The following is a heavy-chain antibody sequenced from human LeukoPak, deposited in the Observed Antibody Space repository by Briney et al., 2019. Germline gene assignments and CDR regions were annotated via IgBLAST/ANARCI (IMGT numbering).Heavy chain of an antibody. CDR2: ISSSSSYI. CDR3: ARNYDSSGYPDAFDI. V-gene: IGHV3-21*01. D-gene: IGHD3-22*01. J-gene: IGHJ3*02. Sequence: PGGSLRLSCAASGFTFSSYSMNWVRQAPGKGLEWVSSISSSSSYIYYADSVKGRFTISRDNAKNSLYLQMNSLRAEDTAVYYCARNYDSSGYPDAFDIWGQGTMVTVSS. CDR1: GFTFSSYS.